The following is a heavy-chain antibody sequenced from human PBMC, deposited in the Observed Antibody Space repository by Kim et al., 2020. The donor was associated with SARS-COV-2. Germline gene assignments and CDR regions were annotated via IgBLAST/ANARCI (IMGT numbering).Heavy chain of an antibody. CDR3: ARGFDP. V-gene: IGHV4-59*09. CDR2: GPT. Sequence: GPTYYNPTLQGQVTISVTTSKNQFSLTLSSVTAAGTAVYYCARGFDPWGQGTLVTVSS. J-gene: IGHJ5*02.